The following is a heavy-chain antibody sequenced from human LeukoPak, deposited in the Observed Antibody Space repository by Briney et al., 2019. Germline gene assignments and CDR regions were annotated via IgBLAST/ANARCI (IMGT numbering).Heavy chain of an antibody. CDR3: AHRRRQMSYAVGESFDY. CDR2: IYWNDDR. Sequence: SGPTLVKPTQTLTLTCTFSGFSLSTNGVGVGWIRQPPGKALEWLALIYWNDDRRYSPSLKSRLTITKDTSKNQVVLTMTNMDPVDTATYYCAHRRRQMSYAVGESFDYWGQGTLVTVSS. D-gene: IGHD3-16*01. CDR1: GFSLSTNGVG. V-gene: IGHV2-5*01. J-gene: IGHJ4*02.